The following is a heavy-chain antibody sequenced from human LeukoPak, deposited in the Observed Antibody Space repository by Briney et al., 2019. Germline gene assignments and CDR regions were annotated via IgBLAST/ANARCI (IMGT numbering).Heavy chain of an antibody. Sequence: GGSLRLSCAASGFTFSSYWMSWVRQAPGKGLEWVANIKKDGSEKYYVDSVKGRFTISRDNAKNSLYLQMNSLRAEDTAVYYCASGFFYHYYMDVWAKGPRSPSP. V-gene: IGHV3-7*01. J-gene: IGHJ6*03. CDR1: GFTFSSYW. CDR3: ASGFFYHYYMDV. CDR2: IKKDGSEK. D-gene: IGHD2/OR15-2a*01.